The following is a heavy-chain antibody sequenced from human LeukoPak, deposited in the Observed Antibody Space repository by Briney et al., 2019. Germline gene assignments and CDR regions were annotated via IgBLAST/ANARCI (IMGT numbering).Heavy chain of an antibody. CDR2: IYYSGST. D-gene: IGHD3-16*01. V-gene: IGHV4-59*01. CDR1: GGSISSYY. CDR3: ARGFRMLRGIDAFDI. Sequence: PSETLSLTCTVSGGSISSYYWSWIRQPPGKGLEWIGYIYYSGSTNYNPSLKSRVTISVDTSKNQFSLKLSSVTAADTAVYYCARGFRMLRGIDAFDIWGQGTMVTVSS. J-gene: IGHJ3*02.